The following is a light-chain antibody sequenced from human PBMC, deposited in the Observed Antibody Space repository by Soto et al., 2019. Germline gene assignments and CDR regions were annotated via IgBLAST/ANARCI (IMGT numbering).Light chain of an antibody. CDR2: DAS. CDR3: QQRSSWIT. V-gene: IGKV3-11*01. J-gene: IGKJ5*01. Sequence: EIVFTQSPATLSLSPGERATLSCRASQSVSSYLAWYQQKPGQAPRLLIYDASNRATGIPARFSGSGSGTDFTLTISSLEPEDFAVYYCQQRSSWITFGQGTRLEIK. CDR1: QSVSSY.